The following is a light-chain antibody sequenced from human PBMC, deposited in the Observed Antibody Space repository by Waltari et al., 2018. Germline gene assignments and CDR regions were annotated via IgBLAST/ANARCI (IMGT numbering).Light chain of an antibody. J-gene: IGKJ1*01. CDR2: GAS. V-gene: IGKV3-20*01. CDR3: QHYVRLPAT. Sequence: EIVLTQSPATLSLSPGERATLSCRASQSVDMYLAWYQQKAGQAPRLLIYGASSRATGIPDRFSGSGSGTDFSLTISRLEPEDFAVYYCQHYVRLPATFGQGTKVEIK. CDR1: QSVDMY.